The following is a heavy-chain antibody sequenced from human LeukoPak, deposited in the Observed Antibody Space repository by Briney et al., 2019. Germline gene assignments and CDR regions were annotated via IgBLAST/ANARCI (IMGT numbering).Heavy chain of an antibody. CDR1: GDSINNHY. J-gene: IGHJ4*02. D-gene: IGHD3-10*01. CDR3: ARVLRPMASQYYFDY. Sequence: SETLSLTCSVSGDSINNHYWSWIRQPPGKGLEWIGYIYYSGTTSYNPSLKTRVTISIDTSKNQFSLKLSSVTAADTAVYYCARVLRPMASQYYFDYWGQGTLVTVSS. CDR2: IYYSGTT. V-gene: IGHV4-59*11.